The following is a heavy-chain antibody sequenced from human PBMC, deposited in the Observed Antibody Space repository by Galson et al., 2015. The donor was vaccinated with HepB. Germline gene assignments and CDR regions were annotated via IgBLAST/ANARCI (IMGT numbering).Heavy chain of an antibody. J-gene: IGHJ4*02. V-gene: IGHV3-33*01. D-gene: IGHD4-11*01. CDR2: IWYDGSNK. CDR1: GFTFNSYG. CDR3: ARDGGALATVWGY. Sequence: SLRLSCAASGFTFNSYGMHWVRQAPGKGLEWVAVIWYDGSNKYYADSVKGRFTISRDNSKNTLYLQMNSLRAEDTVVYYCARDGGALATVWGYWGQGTLVTVSS.